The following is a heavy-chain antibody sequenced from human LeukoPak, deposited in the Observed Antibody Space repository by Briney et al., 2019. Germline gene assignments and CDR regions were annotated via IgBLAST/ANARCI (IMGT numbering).Heavy chain of an antibody. Sequence: GGSLRLSCAASGFTFSSYAMSWVRQAPGKGLEWVSAISGSGGSTYNADSVKGRFTISRENSKNTLYLQMNNLRAEDTAVYYCAKDPYSSSWYRYFDDWGQGTLVTVSS. V-gene: IGHV3-23*01. CDR2: ISGSGGST. J-gene: IGHJ4*02. CDR3: AKDPYSSSWYRYFDD. CDR1: GFTFSSYA. D-gene: IGHD6-13*01.